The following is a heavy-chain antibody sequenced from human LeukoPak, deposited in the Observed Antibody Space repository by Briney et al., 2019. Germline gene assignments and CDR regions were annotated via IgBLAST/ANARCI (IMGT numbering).Heavy chain of an antibody. CDR1: GFTVNSNY. V-gene: IGHV3-74*01. CDR3: LRDLNWSLDQ. CDR2: IKSDGITI. Sequence: GGSLRLSCAASGFTVNSNYMSWVRQAPGKGLVWVSRIKSDGITITYADSVKGRFTISRDNAKNTLYLQMNSLRAEDTAVYYCLRDLNWSLDQWGQGTLVTVSS. D-gene: IGHD1-20*01. J-gene: IGHJ4*02.